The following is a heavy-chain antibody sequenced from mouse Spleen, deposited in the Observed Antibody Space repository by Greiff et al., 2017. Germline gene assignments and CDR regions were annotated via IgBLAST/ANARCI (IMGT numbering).Heavy chain of an antibody. CDR1: GFTFSDYY. D-gene: IGHD1-2*01. Sequence: EVKLVESGGGLVQPRGSLKLSCATSGFTFSDYYMYWVRQTPEKRLEWVAYISNGGGSTYYPDTVKGRFTIPRDNAKNTLYLQMSRLKSEDTAMYYCARGLRLRAMDYWGQGTSVTVSS. J-gene: IGHJ4*01. V-gene: IGHV5-12*02. CDR3: ARGLRLRAMDY. CDR2: ISNGGGST.